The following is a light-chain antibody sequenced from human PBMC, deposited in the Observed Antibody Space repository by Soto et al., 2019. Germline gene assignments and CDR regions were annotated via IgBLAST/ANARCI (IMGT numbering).Light chain of an antibody. V-gene: IGLV1-51*01. Sequence: QSGLTQPPSVSAAPGQNATISCSGNSPNIGGNSVSWYQQLPGTAPKLLIYDDDKRPSEIPDRFSGSKSGTSATLGITGFQTGDEADYYCGSWDSSLSAYVFATGTKVTVL. CDR3: GSWDSSLSAYV. J-gene: IGLJ1*01. CDR1: SPNIGGNS. CDR2: DDD.